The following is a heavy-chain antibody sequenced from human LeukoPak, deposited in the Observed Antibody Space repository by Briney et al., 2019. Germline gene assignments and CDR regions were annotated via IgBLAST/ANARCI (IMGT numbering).Heavy chain of an antibody. D-gene: IGHD1-26*01. CDR2: ITASGTAM. V-gene: IGHV3-48*02. CDR1: GFTFSSYS. Sequence: GGSLRLSYAAAGFTFSSYSMNWVRQAPGKGLEWVSHITASGTAMFYADSVKGRFTISRDNAKNSLYLQMNSLRDEDTAVYYCASSGSYRFDYWGQGTLVTVSS. J-gene: IGHJ4*02. CDR3: ASSGSYRFDY.